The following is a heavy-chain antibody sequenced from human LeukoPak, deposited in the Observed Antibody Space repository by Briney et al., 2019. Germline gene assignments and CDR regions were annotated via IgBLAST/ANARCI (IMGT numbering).Heavy chain of an antibody. CDR1: GFTFSNFW. CDR3: ARGGAWFFS. J-gene: IGHJ5*01. CDR2: INHDGSEL. Sequence: GGSLRLSCAASGFTFSNFWMNWVRQAPGKRQEWVANINHDGSELYYMDSVKGRFTISRDNANNSLYLQMSSLRAEDTAVYYCARGGAWFFSWGQGTLVTVSS. D-gene: IGHD4-17*01. V-gene: IGHV3-7*05.